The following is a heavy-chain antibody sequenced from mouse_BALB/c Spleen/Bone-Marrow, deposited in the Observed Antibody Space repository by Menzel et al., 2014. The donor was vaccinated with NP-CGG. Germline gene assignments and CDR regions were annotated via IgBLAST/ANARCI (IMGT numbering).Heavy chain of an antibody. J-gene: IGHJ2*01. Sequence: QVQLKQSGPGLVAPSQSLSITCTISGFSLTGFGVNWVRQPPGKGLEWLGIIWGDGNTDYNSALKPRLTIIKDSSKSQVFLKMTSLQTDDTARYYCARVGYGNYSYYFDYWGQGTTLTVSS. V-gene: IGHV2-6-7*01. CDR1: GFSLTGFG. CDR2: IWGDGNT. CDR3: ARVGYGNYSYYFDY. D-gene: IGHD2-1*01.